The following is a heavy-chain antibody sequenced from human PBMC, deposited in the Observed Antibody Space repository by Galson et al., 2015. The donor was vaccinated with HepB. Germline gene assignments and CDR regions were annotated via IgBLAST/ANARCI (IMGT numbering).Heavy chain of an antibody. J-gene: IGHJ6*03. V-gene: IGHV3-48*02. CDR3: AGSTMERTYNHYYMDV. D-gene: IGHD4/OR15-4a*01. CDR1: GFTFSSSS. Sequence: SLRLSCAASGFTFSSSSMNWVRQAPGKGLEWISYISSSVITIYYADSVKGRFTVSRDNAKNSLYLQMNSLRDEDTAVYYCAGSTMERTYNHYYMDVWGKGTTVTVSS. CDR2: ISSSVITI.